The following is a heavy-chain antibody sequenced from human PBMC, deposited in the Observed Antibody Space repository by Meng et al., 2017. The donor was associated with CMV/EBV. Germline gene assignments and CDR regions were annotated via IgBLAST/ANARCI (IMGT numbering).Heavy chain of an antibody. Sequence: ASVKVSCKASGYTFTSYGISWVRQAPGQGLEWMGWISAYNGNTNYAQKLQGRVTMTTDTSTSTAYMELRSLRSDDTAVYYCARGGDCSSTSCYIWYYYYGMDVWGQGTTVPSP. CDR3: ARGGDCSSTSCYIWYYYYGMDV. CDR1: GYTFTSYG. CDR2: ISAYNGNT. J-gene: IGHJ6*02. V-gene: IGHV1-18*01. D-gene: IGHD2-2*02.